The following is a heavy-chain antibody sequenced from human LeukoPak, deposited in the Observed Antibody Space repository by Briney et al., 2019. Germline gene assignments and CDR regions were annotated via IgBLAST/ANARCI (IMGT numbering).Heavy chain of an antibody. J-gene: IGHJ4*02. CDR3: ARGLDY. CDR1: GGSISSGSYY. Sequence: SQTLSLTCTVSGGSISSGSYYWSWIRQPAGKGLEWIGRIYTSGSTNYNPSLKSQVTISVDTSKNQFSLKLSSVTAADTAVYYCARGLDYWGQGTLVTVSS. V-gene: IGHV4-61*02. CDR2: IYTSGST.